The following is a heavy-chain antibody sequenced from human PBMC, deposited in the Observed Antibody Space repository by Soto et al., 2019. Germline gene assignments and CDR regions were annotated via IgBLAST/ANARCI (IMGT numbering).Heavy chain of an antibody. J-gene: IGHJ6*02. Sequence: ASVKVSCKASGYTFTSYGISWVRQAPGQGLEWMGWISAYNGNTNYAQKLQGRVTMTTDTSTSTAYMELRSLRSDDTAVYYCARDGKAYGDYEHVALYYYYGMDVWGQGTTVTVSS. CDR3: ARDGKAYGDYEHVALYYYYGMDV. V-gene: IGHV1-18*01. D-gene: IGHD4-17*01. CDR2: ISAYNGNT. CDR1: GYTFTSYG.